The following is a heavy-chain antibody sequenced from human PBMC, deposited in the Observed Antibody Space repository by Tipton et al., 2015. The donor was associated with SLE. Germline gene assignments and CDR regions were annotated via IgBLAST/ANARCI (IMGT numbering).Heavy chain of an antibody. V-gene: IGHV4-31*03. Sequence: TLSLTCTVSGGSLSSNNFSWSWLRQHPGKGLEWIAYIHYDGTAFYNPSLKSRVTISVDTSKNQFSLRLTSVPAADTAVYYWAREVITISDSYAFDFWGQGTMITVSS. J-gene: IGHJ3*01. CDR2: IHYDGTA. D-gene: IGHD2-21*01. CDR3: AREVITISDSYAFDF. CDR1: GGSLSSNNFS.